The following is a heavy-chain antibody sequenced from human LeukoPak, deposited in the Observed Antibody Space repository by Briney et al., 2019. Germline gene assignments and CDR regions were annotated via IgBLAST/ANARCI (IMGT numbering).Heavy chain of an antibody. CDR3: TRHAIIAAAGRLYYYGMDV. J-gene: IGHJ6*04. CDR2: IRSKANSYAT. CDR1: GFTFSGSA. Sequence: GGSLRLSCAASGFTFSGSAMHWVRQASGKGLEWVGRIRSKANSYATAYAASVEGRFTISRDDSKNTAYLQMNSLKTEDTAVYYCTRHAIIAAAGRLYYYGMDVWGKGTTVTVSS. D-gene: IGHD6-13*01. V-gene: IGHV3-73*01.